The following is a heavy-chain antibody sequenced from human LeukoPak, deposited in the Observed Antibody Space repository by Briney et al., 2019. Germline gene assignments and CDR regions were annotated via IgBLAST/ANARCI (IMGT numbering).Heavy chain of an antibody. CDR2: IYTSGST. V-gene: IGHV4-4*07. Sequence: SETLSLTCTVSGGSISSYYWSWIRQPAGKGLEWIGRIYTSGSTNYNPSLKSRVTMSVDTSKNQFSLKLSSVTAADTAVYCCARDPSGYSYGFYFDYWGQGTLVTVSS. CDR1: GGSISSYY. CDR3: ARDPSGYSYGFYFDY. D-gene: IGHD5-18*01. J-gene: IGHJ4*02.